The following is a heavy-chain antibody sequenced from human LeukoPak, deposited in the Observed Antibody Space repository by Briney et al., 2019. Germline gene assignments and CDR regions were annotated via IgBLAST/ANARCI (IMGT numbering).Heavy chain of an antibody. V-gene: IGHV1-69*13. CDR3: ARGVVAPTGSGFDY. Sequence: SVKVSCKASGGTFSSYAISWVRQAPGQGLEWMGGIIPIFGTANYAQKFQGRVTITADESTSTAYMELSSLRSEDTAVYYCARGVVAPTGSGFDYWGQGALVTVSS. J-gene: IGHJ4*02. CDR2: IIPIFGTA. D-gene: IGHD3-22*01. CDR1: GGTFSSYA.